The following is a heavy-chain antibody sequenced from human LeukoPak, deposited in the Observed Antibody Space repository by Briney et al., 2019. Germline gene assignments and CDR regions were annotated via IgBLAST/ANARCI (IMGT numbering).Heavy chain of an antibody. V-gene: IGHV3-64*01. CDR2: ISSNGGST. CDR1: GFTFSSYA. J-gene: IGHJ6*02. Sequence: PGGSLRLSCAASGFTFSSYAMHWVRQAPGKGLKYVSAISSNGGSTYYANSVKGRFTISRDNSKNTLYLQMGSLRAEDMAVYYCARSPGGLPSKTTYYYYGMDVWGQGTTVTASS. CDR3: ARSPGGLPSKTTYYYYGMDV. D-gene: IGHD1-26*01.